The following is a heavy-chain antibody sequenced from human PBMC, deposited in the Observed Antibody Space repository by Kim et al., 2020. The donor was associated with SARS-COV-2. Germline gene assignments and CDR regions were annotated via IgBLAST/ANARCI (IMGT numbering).Heavy chain of an antibody. J-gene: IGHJ6*02. CDR3: ARGGVDSGWQGRYYYGMDV. V-gene: IGHV7-4-1*02. Sequence: ASVKVSCKASGYHFISYAMNWVRQAPGQGLEWMGWNHTNTGNPTYAQGFKGRVVFSLDTSVSTAYLHISSLKAEDTAVYYCARGGVDSGWQGRYYYGMDVWGQGTTVTVSS. CDR2: NHTNTGNP. CDR1: GYHFISYA. D-gene: IGHD6-19*01.